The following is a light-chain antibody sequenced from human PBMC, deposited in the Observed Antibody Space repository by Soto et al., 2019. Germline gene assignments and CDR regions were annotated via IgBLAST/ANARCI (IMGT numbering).Light chain of an antibody. CDR1: TSDVGGYNY. J-gene: IGLJ2*01. V-gene: IGLV2-14*01. CDR2: EVS. Sequence: QSVLTQPASVSGSPGQSITISCIGTTSDVGGYNYVSWYQQHPGKAPKLMIYEVSNRPSGVSNRFSGSKSGNTASLSISGLQAEDEADYYCSSYTSRSTLVFGGGTQLTVL. CDR3: SSYTSRSTLV.